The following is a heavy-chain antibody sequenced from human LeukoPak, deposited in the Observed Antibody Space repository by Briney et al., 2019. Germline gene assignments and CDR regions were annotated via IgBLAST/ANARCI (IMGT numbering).Heavy chain of an antibody. D-gene: IGHD3-10*01. CDR3: ARVTGSGPGAFDI. Sequence: GASVKVSCRASGGTFSSYAISWVRQAPGQGLEWMGGIIPIFGTANYAQKFQGRVTITADESTSTAYMELSSLRYEDTAVYYCARVTGSGPGAFDIWGQGPMVTVSS. CDR1: GGTFSSYA. J-gene: IGHJ3*02. V-gene: IGHV1-69*13. CDR2: IIPIFGTA.